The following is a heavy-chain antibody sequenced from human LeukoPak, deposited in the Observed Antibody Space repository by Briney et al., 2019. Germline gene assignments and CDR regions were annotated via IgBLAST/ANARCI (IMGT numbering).Heavy chain of an antibody. D-gene: IGHD3-10*01. CDR1: GGSISGYY. CDR2: LYYSGST. Sequence: PSETLSLTCTVSGGSISGYYWSWIRQPPGKGLEWIGYLYYSGSTNYNPSLKSRVTISVDMSKNQFSLNLSSVTAADTAVYYCARSYYGSKTKPYYFDYWGQGTLVTVSS. J-gene: IGHJ4*02. CDR3: ARSYYGSKTKPYYFDY. V-gene: IGHV4-59*08.